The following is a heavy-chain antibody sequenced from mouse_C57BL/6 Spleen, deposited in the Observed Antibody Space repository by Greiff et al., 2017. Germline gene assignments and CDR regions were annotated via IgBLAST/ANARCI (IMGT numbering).Heavy chain of an antibody. CDR1: GYTFTGYW. J-gene: IGHJ1*03. CDR3: ARRGYYGSSPYWDFDV. D-gene: IGHD1-1*01. V-gene: IGHV1-9*01. Sequence: QVQLKESGAELMKPGASVKLSCKATGYTFTGYWIEWVKQRPGHGLEWIGEILPGSGSTNYNEKFKGKATFTADTSSNTAYMQLSSLTTEDSAIYYCARRGYYGSSPYWDFDVWGTGTTVTVSS. CDR2: ILPGSGST.